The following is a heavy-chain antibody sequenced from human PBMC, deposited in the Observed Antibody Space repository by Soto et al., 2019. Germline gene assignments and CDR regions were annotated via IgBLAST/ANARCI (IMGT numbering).Heavy chain of an antibody. CDR1: GYTFSGYY. D-gene: IGHD3-3*02. Sequence: QAQLVQSGAEVKKPGASVKVSCKASGYTFSGYYMHWVRQAPGQGLEWMGWINTLSGDTSFPQKFQGRLAMTRDTSIDTAFMEVSRLTSDDTAIYYCARSLLKVILPLGYWGQGTLVSVSS. V-gene: IGHV1-2*02. J-gene: IGHJ4*02. CDR3: ARSLLKVILPLGY. CDR2: INTLSGDT.